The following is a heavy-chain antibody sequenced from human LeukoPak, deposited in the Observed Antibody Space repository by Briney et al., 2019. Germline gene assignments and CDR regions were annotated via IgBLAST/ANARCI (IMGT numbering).Heavy chain of an antibody. D-gene: IGHD6-13*01. CDR3: ARDGWPGSSYYRPFDY. J-gene: IGHJ4*02. Sequence: GGSLRLSCAASGFTFSSYGMHWVRQAPGKGLEWVAVIWYDGSNKYYADSVKGRFTISRDDAKSSLYLQMNSLRADDTAVYYCARDGWPGSSYYRPFDYWGQGTLVTVSS. CDR2: IWYDGSNK. V-gene: IGHV3-33*01. CDR1: GFTFSSYG.